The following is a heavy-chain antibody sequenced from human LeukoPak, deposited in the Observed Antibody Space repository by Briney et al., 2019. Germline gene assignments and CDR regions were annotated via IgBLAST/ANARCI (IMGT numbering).Heavy chain of an antibody. J-gene: IGHJ3*02. Sequence: GSLRLSCAASGFSFSSFGMNWVRQAPGKGLEWVSSISSTSSYIYYADSVKGRFTVSRDNAKNSPSLQMNSLRAEDTALYYCVRILSSPSASHDAFDIWGQGTMVTVSS. CDR3: VRILSSPSASHDAFDI. V-gene: IGHV3-21*01. D-gene: IGHD6-6*01. CDR1: GFSFSSFG. CDR2: ISSTSSYI.